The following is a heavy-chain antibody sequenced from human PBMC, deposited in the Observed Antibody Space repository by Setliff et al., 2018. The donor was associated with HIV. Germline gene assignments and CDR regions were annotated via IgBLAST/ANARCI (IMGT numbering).Heavy chain of an antibody. CDR1: GGSLSGYH. CDR3: AAPRGMSTILVY. J-gene: IGHJ4*02. D-gene: IGHD3-9*01. V-gene: IGHV4-34*01. CDR2: INHSGST. Sequence: SETLSLTCAVYGGSLSGYHWSWIRQSPGKGLEWIGEINHSGSTNYNPSLKSRVIRSMDTSKQQFSLKLTSVTAADTATYYGAAPRGMSTILVYWGQGSLVTVSS.